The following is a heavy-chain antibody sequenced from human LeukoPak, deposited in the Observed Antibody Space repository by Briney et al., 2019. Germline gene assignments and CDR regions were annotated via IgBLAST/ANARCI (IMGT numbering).Heavy chain of an antibody. D-gene: IGHD3-22*01. J-gene: IGHJ6*02. CDR3: ARSYYDSSGNDYYYYGMDV. Sequence: PSETLSLTCAVYGGSFSGYYWSWIRQPPGKGLEWFGEINHSGSTNYNPSLKSRVTISVDTSKNQFSLKLSSVTAADTAVYYCARSYYDSSGNDYYYYGMDVWGQGTTVTVSS. CDR2: INHSGST. CDR1: GGSFSGYY. V-gene: IGHV4-34*01.